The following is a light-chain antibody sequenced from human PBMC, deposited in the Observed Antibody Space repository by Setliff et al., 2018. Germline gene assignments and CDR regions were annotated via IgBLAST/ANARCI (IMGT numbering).Light chain of an antibody. CDR3: ASYTSTSTIL. Sequence: QSALTQPASVSGSPGQSIAISCTGSSSDVGGYNFVSWYQQYPGKVPKLMIYDVSNRPSGISNRSSGSKSGNTASLTISGLRAEDEAVYYCASYTSTSTILFGGGTKVTVL. CDR2: DVS. J-gene: IGLJ2*01. V-gene: IGLV2-14*03. CDR1: SSDVGGYNF.